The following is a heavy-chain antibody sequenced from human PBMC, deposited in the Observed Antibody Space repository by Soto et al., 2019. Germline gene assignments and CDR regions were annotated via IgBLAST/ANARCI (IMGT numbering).Heavy chain of an antibody. D-gene: IGHD6-19*01. CDR2: ISGSGAST. CDR1: GFTFSRYA. Sequence: LRLSCAASGFTFSRYAMSWVRQAPGKGLEWVSSISGSGASTYYADSVKGRFTISRDNSRNTLYLQMNSLRAEDTAVYYCAQGGLYSSETWLDYWGQGALVTVSS. J-gene: IGHJ4*02. CDR3: AQGGLYSSETWLDY. V-gene: IGHV3-23*01.